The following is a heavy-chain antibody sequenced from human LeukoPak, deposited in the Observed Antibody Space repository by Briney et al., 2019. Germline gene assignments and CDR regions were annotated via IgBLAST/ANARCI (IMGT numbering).Heavy chain of an antibody. CDR3: ARDALRVATSNWFDP. CDR2: ISYDGSNK. D-gene: IGHD5-12*01. V-gene: IGHV3-30-3*01. Sequence: PGGSLRLSCAASGFTFSSYAMHWVRQAPGKGLEWVAVISYDGSNKYYADSVKGRFTISRDNSKNTLYLQMNSLRAEDTAVYYCARDALRVATSNWFDPWGQGTLVTVSS. CDR1: GFTFSSYA. J-gene: IGHJ5*02.